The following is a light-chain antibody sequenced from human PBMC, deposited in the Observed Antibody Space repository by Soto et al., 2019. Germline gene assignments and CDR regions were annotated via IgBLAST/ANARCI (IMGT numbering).Light chain of an antibody. CDR2: AAS. CDR3: LQDYDYPRT. CDR1: QGIRNE. V-gene: IGKV1-6*01. Sequence: SQMTQNPTSLSSSVGDRVRITCGASQGIRNELSWFQQRPGNAPTLLISAASRLQSGVPSRFSGRGSGTDFTLTISSLQPEDFATYHCLQDYDYPRTLGQGAKADIK. J-gene: IGKJ1*01.